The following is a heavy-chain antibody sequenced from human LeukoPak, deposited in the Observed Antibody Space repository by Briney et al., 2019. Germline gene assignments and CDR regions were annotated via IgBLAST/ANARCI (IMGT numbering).Heavy chain of an antibody. V-gene: IGHV1-46*01. CDR2: INPSGGST. D-gene: IGHD6-19*01. CDR1: GYTFTSYY. CDR3: ARKGIAVAGIEY. Sequence: GASVKVSCKASGYTFTSYYMHWVRQAPGQGLEWMGIINPSGGSTSSAQKFQGRVTMTSDTSTSTVYMELSSLRSEDTAVYYCARKGIAVAGIEYWGQGTLVTVSS. J-gene: IGHJ4*02.